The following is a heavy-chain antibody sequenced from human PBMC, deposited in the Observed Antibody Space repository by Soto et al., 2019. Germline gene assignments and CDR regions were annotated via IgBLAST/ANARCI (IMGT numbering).Heavy chain of an antibody. CDR1: GFTFSSYG. CDR2: ISYDGSNK. Sequence: QVQLVESGGGVVQPGRSLRLSCAASGFTFSSYGMHWVRQAPGKGLEWVAVISYDGSNKYYADSVKGRFTISRDNSKNTVYLQMNSLGGGDRGVFYWGKDFDPSAYAYMWGGYWGGGFDYWGQGTLVTVSS. CDR3: GKDFDPSAYAYMWGGYWGGGFDY. D-gene: IGHD3-16*01. J-gene: IGHJ4*02. V-gene: IGHV3-30*18.